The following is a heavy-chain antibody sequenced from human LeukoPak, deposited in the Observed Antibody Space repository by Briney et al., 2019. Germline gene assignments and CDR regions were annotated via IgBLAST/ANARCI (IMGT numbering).Heavy chain of an antibody. D-gene: IGHD4-17*01. CDR1: GFTFSSYA. V-gene: IGHV3-23*01. CDR3: ATAPTEDGDGSSPGY. Sequence: LTGGSLRLXCAASGFTFSSYAMSWVRQAPGKGLEWVSAISGSGGSTYYADSVKGRFTISRDNAKNSLFLQMNSLRAEDTAVYYCATAPTEDGDGSSPGYWGQGTLVTVSS. J-gene: IGHJ4*02. CDR2: ISGSGGST.